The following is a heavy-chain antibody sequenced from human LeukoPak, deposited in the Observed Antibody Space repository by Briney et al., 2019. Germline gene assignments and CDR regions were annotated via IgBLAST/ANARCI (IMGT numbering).Heavy chain of an antibody. J-gene: IGHJ4*02. D-gene: IGHD6-19*01. Sequence: SETLSLTCTVSGGSISSSSYSWGWIRQPPGKGLEWVGSIYYSGSTYFNPSLESRVTISVGTSKNQFSLNLSSVTAADTAVYYCERHSSGSDYWGQGTLVTVSS. V-gene: IGHV4-39*01. CDR3: ERHSSGSDY. CDR2: IYYSGST. CDR1: GGSISSSSYS.